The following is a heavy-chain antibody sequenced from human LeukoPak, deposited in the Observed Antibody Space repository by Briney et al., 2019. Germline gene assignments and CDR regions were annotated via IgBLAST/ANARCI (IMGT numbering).Heavy chain of an antibody. CDR1: GFTFSSYA. V-gene: IGHV3-23*01. Sequence: GGSLRLSCAASGFTFSSYAMSWVRQAPGKGLEWVSAIGGSGGSTYYADSVKGRFAISRDYSKNTLYLQMNSLRAEDTAVYYCARYYDTTGLDYFDHWGQGTLVTVSS. J-gene: IGHJ4*02. D-gene: IGHD3-22*01. CDR2: IGGSGGST. CDR3: ARYYDTTGLDYFDH.